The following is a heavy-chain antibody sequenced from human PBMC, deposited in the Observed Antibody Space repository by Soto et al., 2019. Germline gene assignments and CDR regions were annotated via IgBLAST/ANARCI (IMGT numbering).Heavy chain of an antibody. D-gene: IGHD1-26*01. V-gene: IGHV4-34*11. CDR2: IYYSGST. CDR1: GGSFSGYY. J-gene: IGHJ4*02. Sequence: SSETLSLTCAVYGGSFSGYYWSWIRQPPGKGLEWIEYIYYSGSTNYNPSLKSRVTISVDTSKNQFSLKLSSVTAADTAVYYCARWVGATSFDYWGQGTLVTVSS. CDR3: ARWVGATSFDY.